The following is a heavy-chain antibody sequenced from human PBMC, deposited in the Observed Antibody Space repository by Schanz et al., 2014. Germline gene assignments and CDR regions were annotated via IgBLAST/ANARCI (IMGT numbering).Heavy chain of an antibody. CDR1: GFTFSTYA. J-gene: IGHJ4*02. D-gene: IGHD3-3*02. CDR2: ISGSGVIT. CDR3: ATDHLPGLYYLDY. V-gene: IGHV3-23*04. Sequence: EVQLVESGGGLVQPGGSLRLSCATSGFTFSTYAMSWVRQAPGKGLEWVSGISGSGVITYYEDSVKGRFTISRDNSKNTLYLQMNSLRAEDTAIYYCATDHLPGLYYLDYWGQGTRVTVSS.